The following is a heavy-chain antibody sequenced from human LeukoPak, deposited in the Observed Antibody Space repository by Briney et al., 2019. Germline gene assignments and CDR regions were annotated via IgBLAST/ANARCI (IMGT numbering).Heavy chain of an antibody. J-gene: IGHJ4*02. V-gene: IGHV1-18*01. CDR2: ISAYNGNT. CDR1: GYTFTSYG. D-gene: IGHD3-22*01. CDR3: ARDKPTYYYDSSGSASHFDH. Sequence: ASVKVSCKASGYTFTSYGISWVRQAPGQGLEWMGWISAYNGNTNYAQKLQGRVTMTTDTSTSTAYMELRSLRSDDTAVYYCARDKPTYYYDSSGSASHFDHWGQGTLVTVSS.